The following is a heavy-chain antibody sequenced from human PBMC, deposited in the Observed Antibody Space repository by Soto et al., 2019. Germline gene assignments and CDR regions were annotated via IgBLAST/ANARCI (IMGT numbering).Heavy chain of an antibody. CDR1: GGSISSYY. Sequence: SETLSLTCTVSGGSISSYYWSWIRQPPGKGLEWIGYIYYSGSTNYNPSLKSRVTISVDTSKNQFSLKLSSVTAADTAVYYCARTLRLTGAFDIWGQGTMVTVSS. CDR2: IYYSGST. D-gene: IGHD5-12*01. V-gene: IGHV4-59*08. CDR3: ARTLRLTGAFDI. J-gene: IGHJ3*02.